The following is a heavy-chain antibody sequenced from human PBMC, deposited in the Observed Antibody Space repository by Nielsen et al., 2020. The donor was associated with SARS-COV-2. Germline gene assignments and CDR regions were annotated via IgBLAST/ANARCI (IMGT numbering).Heavy chain of an antibody. CDR1: GFTFSSYW. CDR3: ARVAEVGQWLVFFDF. CDR2: IKQDGSEK. D-gene: IGHD6-19*01. Sequence: GESLKISCAASGFTFSSYWMSWVRQAPGKGLEWVANIKQDGSEKYYVDSVKGRFTISRDNAKNSLYLQMNSLRAEDTAVYYCARVAEVGQWLVFFDFWGQGTLVTVSS. V-gene: IGHV3-7*02. J-gene: IGHJ4*02.